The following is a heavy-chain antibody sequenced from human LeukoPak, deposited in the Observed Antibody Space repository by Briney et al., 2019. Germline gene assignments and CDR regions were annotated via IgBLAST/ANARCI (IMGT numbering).Heavy chain of an antibody. Sequence: SETLSLTCAVHGGSFSGYYWSWIRQPPGKGLEWIGEINHSGSTNYNPSLKSRVTISVDTSKNQFSLKLSSVTAADTAVYYCARHLGVLQYYYDSSGIDYWGQGTLVTVSS. CDR1: GGSFSGYY. CDR2: INHSGST. J-gene: IGHJ4*02. CDR3: ARHLGVLQYYYDSSGIDY. V-gene: IGHV4-34*01. D-gene: IGHD3-22*01.